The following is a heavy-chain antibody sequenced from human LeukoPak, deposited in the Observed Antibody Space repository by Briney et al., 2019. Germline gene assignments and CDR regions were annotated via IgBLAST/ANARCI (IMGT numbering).Heavy chain of an antibody. J-gene: IGHJ3*02. Sequence: SETLSITCTVSGGSISSSSYYWGWIRQPPGKGLEWIGSTHYTGTTYYNLSLRSRVTISVDTSKNQFSLKLSSVTAADTTVYYCARHNIGERAFDIWGQGTMVTVSS. D-gene: IGHD2/OR15-2a*01. CDR2: THYTGTT. CDR3: ARHNIGERAFDI. V-gene: IGHV4-39*01. CDR1: GGSISSSSYY.